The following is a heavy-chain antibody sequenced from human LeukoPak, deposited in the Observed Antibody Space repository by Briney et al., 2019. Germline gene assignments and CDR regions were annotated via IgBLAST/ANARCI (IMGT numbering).Heavy chain of an antibody. V-gene: IGHV3-23*01. CDR2: ISNTGYST. J-gene: IGHJ4*02. Sequence: GGSLRLSCAASGFTFSIYSLTWVRQAPGKGLEWVSTISNTGYSTNYVDSVEGRFTVSRDNSKNMLFLQMNSLRAEDTAVYYCAKLVGSNSDYWGQGTLVTVSS. CDR1: GFTFSIYS. CDR3: AKLVGSNSDY. D-gene: IGHD3-10*01.